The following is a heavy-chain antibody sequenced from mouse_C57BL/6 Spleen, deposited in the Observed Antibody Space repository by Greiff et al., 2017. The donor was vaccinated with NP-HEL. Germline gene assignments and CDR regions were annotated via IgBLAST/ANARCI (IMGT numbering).Heavy chain of an antibody. J-gene: IGHJ1*03. CDR2: IDPENGDT. CDR1: GFNIKDDY. Sequence: VQLQQSGAELVRPGASVKLSCTASGFNIKDDYMHWVKQRPEQGLEWIGWIDPENGDTEYASKFQGKATITADTSSNTAYLQLSSLTSEDTAVYYCTTFITTVVATSRYFDVWRTGTTVTVSS. V-gene: IGHV14-4*01. CDR3: TTFITTVVATSRYFDV. D-gene: IGHD1-1*01.